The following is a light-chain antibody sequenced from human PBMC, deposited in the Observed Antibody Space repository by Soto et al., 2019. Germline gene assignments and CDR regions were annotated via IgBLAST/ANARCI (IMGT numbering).Light chain of an antibody. Sequence: QSVLAQPASVSGSPGQSITISCTGTSSDLAIYNYVSWYQQQPGKAPKLMIYQVTNRPLGVSNRFSATSSGNPALTRISMLPASEEAAYYCSAYTISSTLYVFGTGTKVTVL. CDR1: SSDLAIYNY. CDR2: QVT. J-gene: IGLJ1*01. V-gene: IGLV2-14*01. CDR3: SAYTISSTLYV.